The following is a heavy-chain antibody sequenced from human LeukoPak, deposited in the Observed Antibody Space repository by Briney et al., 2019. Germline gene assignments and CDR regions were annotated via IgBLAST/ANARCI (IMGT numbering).Heavy chain of an antibody. V-gene: IGHV4-59*01. CDR2: IYYSGST. J-gene: IGHJ4*02. CDR3: ARRAGTHTTYYFDY. CDR1: GGSISSYY. D-gene: IGHD1-26*01. Sequence: SETLSLTCTVSGGSISSYYWSWIRLPPGKGLEWIGYIYYSGSTNYDPSLKSRVTISVDTSKNQFSLKLSSVTAADTAVYYCARRAGTHTTYYFDYWGQGTLVTVSS.